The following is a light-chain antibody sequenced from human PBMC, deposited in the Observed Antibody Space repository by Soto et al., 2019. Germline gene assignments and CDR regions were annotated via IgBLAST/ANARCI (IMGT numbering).Light chain of an antibody. V-gene: IGKV3-11*02. Sequence: EVVLTQSPATLSLSPGESATLFCRANESVNDYLAWYQQRPGQAPRLLIFDASNRAPGIPARFSASGSRRDFTLTISSLEPEDFAGYYCQQRFTWPPFTFGPGTKVDF. CDR3: QQRFTWPPFT. CDR2: DAS. CDR1: ESVNDY. J-gene: IGKJ3*01.